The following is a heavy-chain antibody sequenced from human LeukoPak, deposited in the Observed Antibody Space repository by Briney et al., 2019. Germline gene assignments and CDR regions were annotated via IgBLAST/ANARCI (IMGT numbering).Heavy chain of an antibody. D-gene: IGHD3-3*01. Sequence: ASVKVSCKASGYTFTGYYMHWVRQAPGQGLEWMGWINPNSGGTNYAQKFRGRVTMTRDTSISTAYMELSRLRSDDTAVYYCARDSQSVTIFGVVTPLGYWGQGTLVTVSS. J-gene: IGHJ4*02. CDR3: ARDSQSVTIFGVVTPLGY. V-gene: IGHV1-2*02. CDR1: GYTFTGYY. CDR2: INPNSGGT.